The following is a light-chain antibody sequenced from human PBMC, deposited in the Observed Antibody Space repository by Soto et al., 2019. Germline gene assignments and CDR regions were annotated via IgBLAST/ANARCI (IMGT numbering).Light chain of an antibody. J-gene: IGKJ3*01. CDR3: QQRYSMPLT. V-gene: IGKV1-39*01. CDR2: EAS. CDR1: QSISSH. Sequence: DIQMTQSPSSLSASVGDRVTITCRASQSISSHLNWYQQKPGKAPQLLIYEASSLQGGVPSRFSGSGSGTDCTLTISRLQADDFAIYYCQQRYSMPLTFGPGTRVDIK.